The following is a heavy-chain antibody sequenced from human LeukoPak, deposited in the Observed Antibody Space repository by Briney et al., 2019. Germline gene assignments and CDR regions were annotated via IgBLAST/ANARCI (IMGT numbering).Heavy chain of an antibody. CDR1: GFTFSDYY. CDR2: ISSSGSTI. Sequence: PGGSLRLSCAASGFTFSDYYMSWIRQAPGKGLEWVSYISSSGSTIYYADSVKGRFTISRDNAKNSLYLQMNSLRAEDTAVYYCARSLAAAVDNWFDPWGQGTLVSVSS. V-gene: IGHV3-11*01. CDR3: ARSLAAAVDNWFDP. J-gene: IGHJ5*02. D-gene: IGHD6-13*01.